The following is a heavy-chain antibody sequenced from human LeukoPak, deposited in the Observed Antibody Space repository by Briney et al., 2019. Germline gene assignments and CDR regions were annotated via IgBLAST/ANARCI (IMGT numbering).Heavy chain of an antibody. J-gene: IGHJ5*02. D-gene: IGHD5-18*01. CDR3: ASTYSYGSYWFDP. CDR1: GYSFTSYW. V-gene: IGHV5-51*01. Sequence: GESLKISCKGSGYSFTSYWLGWVRQMPGEGLEWMGIIYPGDSDTRYSPSFQGQVTISADKSISTAYLQWSSLKASDTAMYYCASTYSYGSYWFDPWGQGTLVTVSS. CDR2: IYPGDSDT.